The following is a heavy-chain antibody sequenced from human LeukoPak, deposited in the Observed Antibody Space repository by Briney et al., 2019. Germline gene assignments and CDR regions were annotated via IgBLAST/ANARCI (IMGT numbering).Heavy chain of an antibody. D-gene: IGHD1-1*01. V-gene: IGHV3-23*01. Sequence: GGSLRLSCAASGFTFSSYAMSWVREAPARGLEWISSLRGNGDTFYADSVKGRFTLSRDDSRNTVYLQLNNLRVEDTAVYYCAKASWFSNADAVLWGQGTVVTVSS. CDR3: AKASWFSNADAVL. J-gene: IGHJ4*02. CDR1: GFTFSSYA. CDR2: LRGNGDT.